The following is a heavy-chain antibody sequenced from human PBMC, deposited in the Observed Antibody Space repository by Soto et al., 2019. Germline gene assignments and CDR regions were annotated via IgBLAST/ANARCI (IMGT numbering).Heavy chain of an antibody. CDR1: GGSFSGYY. CDR2: INHSGST. CDR3: ARGVRSGELLVGMDV. V-gene: IGHV4-34*01. J-gene: IGHJ6*02. D-gene: IGHD3-10*01. Sequence: QVQLQQWGAGLLKPSETLSLTCAVYGGSFSGYYWSWIRQPPGKGLEWIGEINHSGSTNYNPSLKSRVTISVDTSKNQFSLKLSSVTAADTAVYYCARGVRSGELLVGMDVWGQGTTVTVSS.